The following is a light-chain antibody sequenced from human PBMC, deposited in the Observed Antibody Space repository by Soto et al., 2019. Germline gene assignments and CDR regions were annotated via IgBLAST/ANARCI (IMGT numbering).Light chain of an antibody. Sequence: EIVLTQSPGTLSLSPGARATLSCRASQSVTSNYLAWYQQKPGQAPRLLIYGASNRATGIPDRFSGSGSGTDFTLIIRRLEPEDFAVYYCQQYGSSPLTFGGGAKVEIK. CDR3: QQYGSSPLT. CDR1: QSVTSNY. V-gene: IGKV3-20*01. J-gene: IGKJ4*01. CDR2: GAS.